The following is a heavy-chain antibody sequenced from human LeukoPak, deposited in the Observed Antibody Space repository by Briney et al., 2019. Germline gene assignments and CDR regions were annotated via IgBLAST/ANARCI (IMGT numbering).Heavy chain of an antibody. D-gene: IGHD6-19*01. Sequence: SETLSLTCTVSGASISSYYWSWIRQPPGKGLEWIGYIYYSGSTNYNPSLKSRVTISVDTSKNQFSLKLGSVTAADTAVYYCARHRYSSGWFGCRWGQGTLVTVSS. J-gene: IGHJ4*02. CDR2: IYYSGST. V-gene: IGHV4-59*08. CDR1: GASISSYY. CDR3: ARHRYSSGWFGCR.